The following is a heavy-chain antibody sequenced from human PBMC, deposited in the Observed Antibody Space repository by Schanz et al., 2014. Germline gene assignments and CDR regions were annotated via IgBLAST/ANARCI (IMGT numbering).Heavy chain of an antibody. Sequence: QVQLQESGPGLVKPSETLSLICSVSGGSIGTYYWNWIRLPPGKGLEWIGYIHYSGSTNYNPSLRGRVPRSIDTSKNQFSLSLASGAAADTAVYYCARLAYGGDYLTGYYGMDVWGQGTTVTVSS. V-gene: IGHV4-59*08. CDR2: IHYSGST. J-gene: IGHJ6*02. D-gene: IGHD4-17*01. CDR1: GGSIGTYY. CDR3: ARLAYGGDYLTGYYGMDV.